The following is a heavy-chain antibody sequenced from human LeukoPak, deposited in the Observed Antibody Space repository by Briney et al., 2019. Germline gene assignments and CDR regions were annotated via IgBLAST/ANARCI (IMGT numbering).Heavy chain of an antibody. Sequence: GGSLRLSCAASGFTFSSYAMSWVRQAQGKGLEWVSTINDSGGSTYYADSVKGRFTVSRDNSKNTLYLQMNSLRAEDTAVYYCAKSIGSGWYGTWGQGTLVTVSS. V-gene: IGHV3-23*01. CDR3: AKSIGSGWYGT. D-gene: IGHD6-19*01. CDR1: GFTFSSYA. CDR2: INDSGGST. J-gene: IGHJ4*02.